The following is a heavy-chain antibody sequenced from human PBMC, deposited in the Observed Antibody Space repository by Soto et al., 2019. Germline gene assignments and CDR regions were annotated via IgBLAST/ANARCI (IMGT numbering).Heavy chain of an antibody. CDR1: GFSPTTDGVA. V-gene: IGHV2-5*02. CDR2: IYWDDRT. Sequence: PTLVNPTPTLTLTCSFSGFSPTTDGVAVGWIRQRPGEALEWLASIYWDDRTRYTTSLESRLTITRDTSRSQAVLTMTNLAPLDKGTYDVAHRRAIIASPFDHWGQGTLVTVSS. CDR3: AHRRAIIASPFDH. J-gene: IGHJ4*02. D-gene: IGHD2-15*01.